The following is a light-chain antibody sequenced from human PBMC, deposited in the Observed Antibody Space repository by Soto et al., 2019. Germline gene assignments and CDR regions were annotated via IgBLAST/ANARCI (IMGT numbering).Light chain of an antibody. CDR2: KAS. Sequence: DIQMNQSPSTLSASVGGRVTITCRASQSISVWLAWYQQKAGKAPNLLIYKASRLESGVPSRFSGSGSETEFTLTISGLQPGDSATYYCQQYNSYSPTFGQGTKV. V-gene: IGKV1-5*03. CDR1: QSISVW. J-gene: IGKJ1*01. CDR3: QQYNSYSPT.